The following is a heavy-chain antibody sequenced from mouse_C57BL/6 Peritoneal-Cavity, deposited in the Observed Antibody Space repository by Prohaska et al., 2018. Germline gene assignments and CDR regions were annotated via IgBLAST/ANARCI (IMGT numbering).Heavy chain of an antibody. D-gene: IGHD2-5*01. V-gene: IGHV4-1*01. J-gene: IGHJ3*01. Sequence: EVKLLQSGGGLVQPGGSLKLSCAASGIDFSRYWMSWVRRAAGKGLEWIGKINPDSSTINYAPSLKNKFIISRDNAKNTLYLQMSKVRSEDTALYYCATYYSNYWFAYWGQGTLVTVSA. CDR2: INPDSSTI. CDR3: ATYYSNYWFAY. CDR1: GIDFSRYW.